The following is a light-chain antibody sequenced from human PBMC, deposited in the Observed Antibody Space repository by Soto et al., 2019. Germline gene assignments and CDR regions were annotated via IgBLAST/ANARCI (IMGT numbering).Light chain of an antibody. V-gene: IGKV3-20*01. CDR1: QTVRNNY. Sequence: GLTQSPGTLSLSPGERATLSCRASQTVRNNYLAWYQQKPGQAPRLLIYDVSSRATGIPDRFSGGGSGTDFTLTISRLEPEDFAVYYCQQFSSYPLTFGGGTKV. CDR3: QQFSSYPLT. J-gene: IGKJ4*01. CDR2: DVS.